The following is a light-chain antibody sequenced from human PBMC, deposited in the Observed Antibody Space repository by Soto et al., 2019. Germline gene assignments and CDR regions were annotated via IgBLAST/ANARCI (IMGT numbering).Light chain of an antibody. CDR1: QSISSL. V-gene: IGKV3-11*01. Sequence: EIVLTQSPATLSLFPGERATLSCRASQSISSLLVWYQQKPGQAPRLLIYDASNRATGIPTRFSGSGSGTDFTLTISSLEPEDFAVYYCQQRTNWPPTFGGGTKVEIK. CDR3: QQRTNWPPT. J-gene: IGKJ4*01. CDR2: DAS.